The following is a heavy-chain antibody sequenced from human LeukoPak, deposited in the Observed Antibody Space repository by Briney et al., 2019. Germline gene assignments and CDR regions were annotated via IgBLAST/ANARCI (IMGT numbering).Heavy chain of an antibody. V-gene: IGHV3-7*03. CDR1: GFTFSNYA. CDR2: IKQDGSQK. J-gene: IGHJ4*02. CDR3: ARVEGP. Sequence: GGSLRLSCAASGFTFSNYAMHWVRQAPGKGLEWVANIKQDGSQKYYVDSVKGRFTISRDNAKNSLYLQMNSLRAEDTAVYYCARVEGPWGQGTLVTVSS.